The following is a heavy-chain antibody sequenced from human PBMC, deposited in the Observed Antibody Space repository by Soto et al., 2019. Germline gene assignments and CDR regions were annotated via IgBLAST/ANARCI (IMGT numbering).Heavy chain of an antibody. J-gene: IGHJ4*02. CDR2: INHSGST. D-gene: IGHD3-22*01. V-gene: IGHV4-34*01. Sequence: SETLSLTCAVYGGSFSGYYWSWIRQPPGKGLEWIGEINHSGSTSYNPSLKSRVTISVDTSKSQFSLKVRSVTAADTALFYCARVGYYDSSSFYARFDSWGQGTLVTVSS. CDR1: GGSFSGYY. CDR3: ARVGYYDSSSFYARFDS.